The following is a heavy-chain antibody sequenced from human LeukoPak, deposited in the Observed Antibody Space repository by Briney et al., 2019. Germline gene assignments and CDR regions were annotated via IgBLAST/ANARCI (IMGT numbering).Heavy chain of an antibody. Sequence: SETLSLTCTVSGGSISSSSYYWGWIRQPPGKGLEWIGSIYYSGSTYYNPSLKSRVTISVDTSKNQFSLKLSSVTAADTAVYYCARHSPHYYDSSGFDYWGQGTLVTVSS. CDR2: IYYSGST. V-gene: IGHV4-39*01. CDR1: GGSISSSSYY. J-gene: IGHJ4*02. D-gene: IGHD3-22*01. CDR3: ARHSPHYYDSSGFDY.